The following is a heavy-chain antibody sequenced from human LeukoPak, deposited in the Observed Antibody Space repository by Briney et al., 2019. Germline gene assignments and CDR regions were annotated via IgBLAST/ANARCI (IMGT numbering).Heavy chain of an antibody. CDR3: AKLSGYTTGWFFAF. CDR2: ISGSGDNT. J-gene: IGHJ4*02. D-gene: IGHD6-19*01. V-gene: IGHV3-23*01. Sequence: PGGSLKLSCAASGFSFSSYAMSWVRQAPGKGLEWVSSISGSGDNTYYAESVKGRFTISRDNSKNTLFLQMNSLRAEDTAVFYCAKLSGYTTGWFFAFWGQGTLATVSS. CDR1: GFSFSSYA.